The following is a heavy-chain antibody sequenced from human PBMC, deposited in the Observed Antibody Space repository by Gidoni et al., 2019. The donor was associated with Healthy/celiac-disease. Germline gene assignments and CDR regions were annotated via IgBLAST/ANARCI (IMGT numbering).Heavy chain of an antibody. V-gene: IGHV3-7*01. CDR3: ARDLTTTVTTPGYFDY. CDR1: GLPFRSYW. CDR2: IKQDGSEK. J-gene: IGHJ4*02. Sequence: VQLVESGGGLVQPGGSLRLSCAASGLPFRSYWMSWVRQAPGKGLEWVANIKQDGSEKYYVDSVKGRFTISRDNAKNSLYLQMNSLRAEDTAVYYCARDLTTTVTTPGYFDYWGQGTLVTVSS. D-gene: IGHD4-17*01.